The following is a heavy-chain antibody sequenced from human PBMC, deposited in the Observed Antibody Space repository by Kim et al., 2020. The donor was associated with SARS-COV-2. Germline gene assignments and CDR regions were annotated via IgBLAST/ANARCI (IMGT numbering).Heavy chain of an antibody. CDR3: ARGDGYILDY. J-gene: IGHJ4*02. CDR2: NK. V-gene: IGHV3-30-3*01. Sequence: NKYYADSVKGRFTISRDNSKNTLYLQMNSLRAEDTAVYYCARGDGYILDYWGQGTLVTVSS. D-gene: IGHD5-12*01.